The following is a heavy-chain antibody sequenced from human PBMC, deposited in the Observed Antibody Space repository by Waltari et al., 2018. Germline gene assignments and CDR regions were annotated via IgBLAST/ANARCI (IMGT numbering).Heavy chain of an antibody. D-gene: IGHD2-8*02. CDR2: IYYSGST. J-gene: IGHJ5*02. Sequence: QVQLQESGPGLVKPSETLSLTCTVSGGSISSYYWSWIRQPPGKGLEWIGYIYYSGSTNYNPSLKSRVTISVDTSKNQFSLKLSSVTAADTAVYYCARVPDKSGAVWFDPWGQGTLVTVSS. CDR1: GGSISSYY. V-gene: IGHV4-59*01. CDR3: ARVPDKSGAVWFDP.